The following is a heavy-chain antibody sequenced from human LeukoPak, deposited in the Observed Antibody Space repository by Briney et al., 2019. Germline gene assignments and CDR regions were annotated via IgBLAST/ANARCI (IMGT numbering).Heavy chain of an antibody. V-gene: IGHV3-66*01. D-gene: IGHD3-9*01. CDR2: IYSGGST. J-gene: IGHJ5*02. Sequence: PGESLKISFAASGFTVGSKYTRWVRQAPGNRVEWVSVIYSGGSTYYADSVKGRFTISRDNSKNTLYLQMNSLRAEDTAVYYCVSMTGGNWFDPWGQGTLVTVSS. CDR1: GFTVGSKY. CDR3: VSMTGGNWFDP.